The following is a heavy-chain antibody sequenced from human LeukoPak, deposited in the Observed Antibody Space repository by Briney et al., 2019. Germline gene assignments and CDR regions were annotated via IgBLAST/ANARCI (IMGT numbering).Heavy chain of an antibody. CDR1: GFTFSSYE. CDR3: ARTRYYDSSGYYFDDAFDI. Sequence: QTGGSLRLSCAASGFTFSSYEMNRVRQAPGKGLEWISYISSSGSTIYYADSVKGRFTISRDNAKNSLYLQMNSLRAEDMAVYYCARTRYYDSSGYYFDDAFDIWGQGTMVTVSS. CDR2: ISSSGSTI. V-gene: IGHV3-48*03. D-gene: IGHD3-22*01. J-gene: IGHJ3*02.